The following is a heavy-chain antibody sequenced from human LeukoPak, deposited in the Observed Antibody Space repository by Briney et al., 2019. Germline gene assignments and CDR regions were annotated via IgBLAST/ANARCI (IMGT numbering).Heavy chain of an antibody. CDR1: GGSISSSSYY. V-gene: IGHV4-39*01. J-gene: IGHJ5*02. CDR3: ARRNYYDSSGYLNWFDP. CDR2: IYYSGST. D-gene: IGHD3-22*01. Sequence: SETLSLTCTVSGGSISSSSYYWGWIRQPPGKGLEWIGSIYYSGSTYYNPSLKSRVTISVDTSKNQFSLKLSSVTAADTAVYYYARRNYYDSSGYLNWFDPWGQGTLVTVSS.